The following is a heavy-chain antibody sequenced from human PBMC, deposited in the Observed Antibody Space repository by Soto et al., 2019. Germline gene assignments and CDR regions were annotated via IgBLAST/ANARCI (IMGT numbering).Heavy chain of an antibody. Sequence: QVQLVESGGGVVQPATSLRLSCAASGFTFNSHGMHWVRQAPGKGLEWVAVIWYDGTNEFCADSVKDRFTISRDNSKNTLYLQMSSLRAEDTAVYYCARDRGSSWFGPIDYWGQGTLVTVSS. CDR1: GFTFNSHG. CDR2: IWYDGTNE. D-gene: IGHD6-13*01. CDR3: ARDRGSSWFGPIDY. J-gene: IGHJ4*02. V-gene: IGHV3-33*01.